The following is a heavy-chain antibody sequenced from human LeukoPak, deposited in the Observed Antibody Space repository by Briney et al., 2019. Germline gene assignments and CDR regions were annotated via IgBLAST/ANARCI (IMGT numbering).Heavy chain of an antibody. CDR1: GFTFSSYG. Sequence: GGSLRLSCAASGFTFSSYGMHWVRQAPGKGLEWVAFIRYDGSNKYYADSVKGRFTISRDNSKNTLYLQMNSLRAEDTAVYYCAKGRGYCYGYYFDYWGQGTLVTVSS. CDR2: IRYDGSNK. CDR3: AKGRGYCYGYYFDY. V-gene: IGHV3-30*02. D-gene: IGHD5-18*01. J-gene: IGHJ4*02.